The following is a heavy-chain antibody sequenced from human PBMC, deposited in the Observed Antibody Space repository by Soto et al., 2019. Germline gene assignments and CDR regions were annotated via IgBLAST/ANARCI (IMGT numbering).Heavy chain of an antibody. D-gene: IGHD6-19*01. CDR3: AKDRGGFARGWEYYDY. V-gene: IGHV3-23*01. CDR1: GFAFSSYT. Sequence: GGSLRLSCAASGFAFSSYTMSWVRQTPGKGLEWVSSISASGGSTYYGDSLKGRFTISRDNSKNTLNLHIKSLGVEDSAVYYCAKDRGGFARGWEYYDYWGQGTQVTVSS. J-gene: IGHJ4*02. CDR2: ISASGGST.